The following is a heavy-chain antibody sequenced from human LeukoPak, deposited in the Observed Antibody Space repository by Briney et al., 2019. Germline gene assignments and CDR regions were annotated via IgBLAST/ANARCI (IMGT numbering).Heavy chain of an antibody. CDR1: GFTFSSYA. CDR2: ISGSGDNT. D-gene: IGHD3/OR15-3a*01. Sequence: GGSLRLSCADSGFTFSSYAMSWVRQAPGEGLEWVSSISGSGDNTYYADSVKGRFTISRDNSKSTLYVQMNSLRAEDTAVYYCAKDWTGTKPFDLWGRGTLVTVSS. V-gene: IGHV3-23*01. J-gene: IGHJ2*01. CDR3: AKDWTGTKPFDL.